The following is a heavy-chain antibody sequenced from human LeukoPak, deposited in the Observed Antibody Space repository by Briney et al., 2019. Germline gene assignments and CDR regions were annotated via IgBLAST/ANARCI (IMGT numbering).Heavy chain of an antibody. CDR1: GGSFSGYY. Sequence: PSETLSLTCAVYGGSFSGYYWSWIRQPPGKGLEWIGEITHSGSTNYNPSLKSRVTISVDTSKNQFSLKLSSVTAADTAVYYCARGLPKRGAFLTGYYYFDYWGQGTLVTVSS. CDR3: ARGLPKRGAFLTGYYYFDY. J-gene: IGHJ4*02. D-gene: IGHD3-9*01. V-gene: IGHV4-34*01. CDR2: ITHSGST.